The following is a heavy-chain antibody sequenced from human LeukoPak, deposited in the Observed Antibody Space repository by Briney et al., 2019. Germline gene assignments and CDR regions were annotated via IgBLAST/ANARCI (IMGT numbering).Heavy chain of an antibody. J-gene: IGHJ5*02. CDR1: GYTFTGYY. CDR3: AREDIVVVPAADFDP. D-gene: IGHD2-2*01. CDR2: INPNSGGT. Sequence: AASVKVSCKASGYTFTGYYMHWVRHAPGQGLEWMGRINPNSGGTNYAQKFQGRVTMTRDTAISTAYMELSRLRSDDTAVYYYAREDIVVVPAADFDPWGQGTLATVSS. V-gene: IGHV1-2*06.